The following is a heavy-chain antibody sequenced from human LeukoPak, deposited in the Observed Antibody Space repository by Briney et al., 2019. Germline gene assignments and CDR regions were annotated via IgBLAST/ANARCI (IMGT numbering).Heavy chain of an antibody. V-gene: IGHV3-7*01. CDR1: GFTFSSCW. D-gene: IGHD6-19*01. CDR3: ATSPHGGWYAHFDY. CDR2: IKQDGSEK. Sequence: GGSLRLSCAASGFTFSSCWMSWVRQAPGKGLEWVANIKQDGSEKYYVDSVKGRFTISRDNAKNSLYLQMNSLRAEDTAVYYCATSPHGGWYAHFDYWGQGTLVTVSS. J-gene: IGHJ4*02.